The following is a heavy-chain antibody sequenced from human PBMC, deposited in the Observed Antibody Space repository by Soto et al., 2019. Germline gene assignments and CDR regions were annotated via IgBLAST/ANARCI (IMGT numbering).Heavy chain of an antibody. J-gene: IGHJ6*02. CDR3: ARGCSGGSCYPETPVDKYYYYYYGMDV. CDR2: ISYDGSNK. Sequence: GGSLRLSCAASGFTFSSYAMHWVRQAPGKGLEWVAVISYDGSNKYYADSVKGRFTISRDNSKNTLYLQMNSLGAEDTAVYYCARGCSGGSCYPETPVDKYYYYYYGMDVWGQGTTVTVSS. V-gene: IGHV3-30-3*01. CDR1: GFTFSSYA. D-gene: IGHD2-15*01.